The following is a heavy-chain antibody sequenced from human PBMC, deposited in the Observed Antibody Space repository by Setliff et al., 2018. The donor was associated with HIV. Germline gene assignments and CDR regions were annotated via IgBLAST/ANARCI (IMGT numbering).Heavy chain of an antibody. CDR3: ARPTRHCGGDCWAFDI. Sequence: SVKVSCKASGGTFSSYAISWVRQAPGQGLEWMGGIIPIFGTANYAQKFQGRVTITTDESTSTAYMELSSLRSEDTAVYYCARPTRHCGGDCWAFDIWGQGTMVTVSS. J-gene: IGHJ3*02. D-gene: IGHD2-21*02. V-gene: IGHV1-69*05. CDR2: IIPIFGTA. CDR1: GGTFSSYA.